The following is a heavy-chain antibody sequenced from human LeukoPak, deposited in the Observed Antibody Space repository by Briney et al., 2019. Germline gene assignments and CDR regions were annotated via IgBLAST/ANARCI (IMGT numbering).Heavy chain of an antibody. Sequence: ETLSLTCTVSGGSISSSSYYWGWIRQPPGKGLEWIGNIYYSGSTYYNPSLKSRVTISVDTSKNQSSLKLSSVTAADTAVHYCVLDGYNYGYTLEYCGAGTLGTVSS. CDR3: VLDGYNYGYTLEY. CDR2: IYYSGST. CDR1: GGSISSSSYY. V-gene: IGHV4-39*01. J-gene: IGHJ4*02. D-gene: IGHD5-18*01.